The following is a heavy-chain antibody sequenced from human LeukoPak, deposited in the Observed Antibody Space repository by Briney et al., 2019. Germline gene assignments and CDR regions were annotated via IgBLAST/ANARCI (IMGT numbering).Heavy chain of an antibody. CDR3: ARDRDFLDY. CDR1: GGSMSFYY. J-gene: IGHJ4*02. CDR2: IYTSGST. Sequence: LETLSLTCTVSGGSMSFYYWSWIRQPAGKGLEWIGRIYTSGSTNYNPSLKSRVTMSVDTSKKQFSLKLNSVTAADTAVYYCARDRDFLDYWGQGTLVTVSS. V-gene: IGHV4-4*07. D-gene: IGHD3-3*01.